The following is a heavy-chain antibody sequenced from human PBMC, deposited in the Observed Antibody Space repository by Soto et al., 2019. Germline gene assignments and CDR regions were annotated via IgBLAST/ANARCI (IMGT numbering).Heavy chain of an antibody. CDR1: GGSITGYY. Sequence: SETLSLTCTVSGGSITGYYWSWIRQPAGKGLEWIGRIYTSGGTNYNPSLKSRLTMSVDASKNQFSLRLTSVTAADTAVYYCARGFASSWSSFDFWGQGALVTVSS. D-gene: IGHD6-6*01. CDR3: ARGFASSWSSFDF. J-gene: IGHJ4*02. V-gene: IGHV4-4*07. CDR2: IYTSGGT.